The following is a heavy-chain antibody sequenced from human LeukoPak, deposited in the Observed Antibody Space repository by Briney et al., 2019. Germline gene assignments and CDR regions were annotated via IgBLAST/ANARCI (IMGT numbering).Heavy chain of an antibody. J-gene: IGHJ4*02. CDR1: GFTLSNYW. CDR3: ARVAYNILTHYYLDY. D-gene: IGHD3-9*01. CDR2: IRQDGGQS. V-gene: IGHV3-7*01. Sequence: GGSLRLSCTASGFTLSNYWMTWVRQAPGKGLEWVANIRQDGGQSYYADSVRGRFTISRDNAKNLLYLQMNSLRAEDTAVYYCARVAYNILTHYYLDYWGQGTLVTASS.